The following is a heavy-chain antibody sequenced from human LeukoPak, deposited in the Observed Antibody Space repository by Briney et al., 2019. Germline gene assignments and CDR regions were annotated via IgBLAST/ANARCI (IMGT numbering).Heavy chain of an antibody. CDR3: AKIAVAGTDAFDI. D-gene: IGHD6-19*01. Sequence: GGSLRLSCAASGFTFSDYAMNWVRQAPGKGLYWVSTISGSGNSTYYADSVKGRFTISRDNSKNTLYLQMNSLRAEDTAVYYCAKIAVAGTDAFDIWGQGTMVTVSS. CDR1: GFTFSDYA. J-gene: IGHJ3*02. V-gene: IGHV3-23*01. CDR2: ISGSGNST.